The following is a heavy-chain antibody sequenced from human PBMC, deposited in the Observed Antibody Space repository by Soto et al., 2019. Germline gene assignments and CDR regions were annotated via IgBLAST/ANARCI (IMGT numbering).Heavy chain of an antibody. CDR3: TARLNAHFDY. CDR2: ISDRPTGHS. Sequence: EVPRLESGGGLVHPGGSLTLSCVASGFTFSHYTLTWVRKAPGKGPEWVSTISDRPTGHSHYAESVRGRFVISRDDSQNTVYLLMDSLRADDTALYYCTARLNAHFDYWGQGVRVTVSS. V-gene: IGHV3-23*01. D-gene: IGHD2-2*01. J-gene: IGHJ4*02. CDR1: GFTFSHYT.